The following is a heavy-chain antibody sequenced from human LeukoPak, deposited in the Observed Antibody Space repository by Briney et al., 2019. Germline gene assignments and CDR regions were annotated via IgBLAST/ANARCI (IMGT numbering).Heavy chain of an antibody. J-gene: IGHJ5*02. CDR2: INPNSGGT. V-gene: IGHV1-2*02. CDR3: ARARVIVVVPAAIRGIYWFDP. CDR1: GYTFTGYY. D-gene: IGHD2-2*01. Sequence: ASVKVSCKASGYTFTGYYMHSVRQAPGQGLECMGWINPNSGGTNYAQTFQGRVTMTRDTSISTAYMELSRLRSDDTAVYYCARARVIVVVPAAIRGIYWFDPWGQGTLVTVSS.